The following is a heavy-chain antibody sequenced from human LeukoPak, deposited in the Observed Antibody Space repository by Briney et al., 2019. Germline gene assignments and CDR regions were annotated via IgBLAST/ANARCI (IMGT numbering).Heavy chain of an antibody. CDR3: AGAPQVVRSAFDI. CDR2: INPSGGST. D-gene: IGHD3-10*01. V-gene: IGHV1-46*01. CDR1: GYTFTSYY. Sequence: ASVKVSCKASGYTFTSYYMHWVRQAPGQGLEWMGIINPSGGSTSYAQKFQGRVTMTRDTSTSTVYMELSSLRSEDTAVYYCAGAPQVVRSAFDIWGQGTMVTVSS. J-gene: IGHJ3*02.